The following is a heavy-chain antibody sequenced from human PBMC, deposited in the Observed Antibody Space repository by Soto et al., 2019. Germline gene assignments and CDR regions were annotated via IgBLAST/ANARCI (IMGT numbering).Heavy chain of an antibody. CDR3: ARDAGYYYDSSGYYGTFDY. CDR1: GYTFTSYA. Sequence: ASVKVSCKASGYTFTSYAMHWVRQAPGQRLEWMGWINAGNGNTKYSQKFQGRVTITRDTSASTAYMELSSLRSEDTAVYYCARDAGYYYDSSGYYGTFDYWGQGTLVTVSS. D-gene: IGHD3-22*01. V-gene: IGHV1-3*01. CDR2: INAGNGNT. J-gene: IGHJ4*02.